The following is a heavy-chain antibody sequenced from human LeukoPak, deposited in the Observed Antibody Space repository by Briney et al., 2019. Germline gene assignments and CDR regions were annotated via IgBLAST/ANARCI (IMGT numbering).Heavy chain of an antibody. D-gene: IGHD3-3*01. CDR2: IYTSGST. V-gene: IGHV4-61*02. J-gene: IGHJ4*02. CDR3: TRYKLRFLEWPSLDY. CDR1: GGSISSGSYY. Sequence: SETLSLTCTVSGGSISSGSYYWSWIRQPAGKGLEWIGRIYTSGSTNYNPSLKSRVAISVDTSKNQFSLTLRFVTAADTAVYYCTRYKLRFLEWPSLDYWGQGTLVTVSS.